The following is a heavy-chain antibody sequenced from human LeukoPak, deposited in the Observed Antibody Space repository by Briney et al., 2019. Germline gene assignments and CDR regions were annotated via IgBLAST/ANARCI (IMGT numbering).Heavy chain of an antibody. D-gene: IGHD5-24*01. CDR2: ISYDGSNK. J-gene: IGHJ2*01. Sequence: GRSLRLSCAASGFSFSSHAMHWVRQAPGKGLEWVTVISYDGSNKYYADSLKGRFTVSRDNSGNTLYLQINSLRAEDTAVYYCARVDDYNLGWYFDLWGRGTLVTVSS. CDR1: GFSFSSHA. CDR3: ARVDDYNLGWYFDL. V-gene: IGHV3-30*04.